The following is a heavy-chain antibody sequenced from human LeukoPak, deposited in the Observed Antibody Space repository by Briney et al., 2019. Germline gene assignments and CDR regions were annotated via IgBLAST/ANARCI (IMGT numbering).Heavy chain of an antibody. D-gene: IGHD3-16*01. V-gene: IGHV3-66*02. CDR3: AGRRVLDASFEY. CDR1: GFTVSNNY. CDR2: IYSGDNT. J-gene: IGHJ4*02. Sequence: GGSLRLSCAASGFTVSNNYMSWVRQAPGKGLEWVSVIYSGDNTYYVESVKGRFTISRDNSKNTLFLQMNHLRAEDTGVYYCAGRRVLDASFEYWGQGTLVTVSS.